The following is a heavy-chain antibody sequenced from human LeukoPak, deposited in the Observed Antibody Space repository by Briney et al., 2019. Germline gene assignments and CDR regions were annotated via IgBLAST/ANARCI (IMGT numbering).Heavy chain of an antibody. Sequence: PSETLSLTCTISGGSITGSSYYWGWIRRPPGKGLEWIASIYYSGTTHYNPSLKSRVTMSVDTSKNQFSLKLTAVTAADTAVYYCARQFHGSGYVDDLWGQGILVTVSS. D-gene: IGHD5-12*01. CDR3: ARQFHGSGYVDDL. V-gene: IGHV4-39*01. CDR2: IYYSGTT. J-gene: IGHJ5*02. CDR1: GGSITGSSYY.